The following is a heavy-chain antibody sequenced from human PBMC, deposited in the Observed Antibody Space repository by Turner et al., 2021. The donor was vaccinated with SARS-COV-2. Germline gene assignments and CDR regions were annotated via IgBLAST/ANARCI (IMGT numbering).Heavy chain of an antibody. CDR2: AYYKGNT. CDR1: GGSVRSSSYY. V-gene: IGHV4-39*01. D-gene: IGHD1-26*01. Sequence: QLQLQESGPGLMKSSETLSLTCIVSGGSVRSSSYYWGWIRQPPGKGLEWIGNAYYKGNTYYNPSLKSRVTISVDTSKNQFSLNLNSVTAADTAMYYCASHRVGATIYYDYGMDVWGQGATVTVSS. J-gene: IGHJ6*02. CDR3: ASHRVGATIYYDYGMDV.